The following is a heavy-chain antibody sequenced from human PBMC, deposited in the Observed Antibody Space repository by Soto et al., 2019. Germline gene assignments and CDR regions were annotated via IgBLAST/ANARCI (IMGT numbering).Heavy chain of an antibody. CDR1: GYTFTGYY. D-gene: IGHD3-9*01. J-gene: IGHJ3*02. CDR3: AILNYDILTGYYIPDAFDI. CDR2: INPNSGGT. Sequence: GASVKVSCKASGYTFTGYYMHWVRQAPGPGLEWMGWINPNSGGTNYAQKFQGWVTMTRDTSISTAYMELSRLRSDDTAVYYCAILNYDILTGYYIPDAFDIWGQGTMVTVSS. V-gene: IGHV1-2*04.